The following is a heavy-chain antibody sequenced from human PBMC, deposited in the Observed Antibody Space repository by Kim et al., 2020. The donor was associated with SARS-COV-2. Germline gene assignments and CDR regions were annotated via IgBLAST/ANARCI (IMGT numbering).Heavy chain of an antibody. J-gene: IGHJ6*02. CDR3: VSRLLFRNYGMDV. Sequence: SETLSLTCAVSGGSISSGGYSWSWIRQPPGKGLEWIGYIYHSGSTYYNPSLKSRVTISVDRSKNQFSLKLSSVTAADTAVYYCVSRLLFRNYGMDVWGQG. V-gene: IGHV4-30-2*01. CDR2: IYHSGST. CDR1: GGSISSGGYS. D-gene: IGHD2-21*01.